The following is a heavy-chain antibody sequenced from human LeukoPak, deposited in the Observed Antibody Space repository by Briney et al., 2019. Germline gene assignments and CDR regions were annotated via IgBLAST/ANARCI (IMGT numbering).Heavy chain of an antibody. V-gene: IGHV3-53*01. J-gene: IGHJ4*02. CDR3: ARGPLGWPVDY. CDR2: IYSGGST. D-gene: IGHD2-15*01. CDR1: GFTVSSNY. Sequence: GGSLRLSCAASGFTVSSNYMSWVRQAPGKGLEWVSVIYSGGSTYYADSVKGRFTISRDNSKNTLYLQMNSLRAEDTAVYYCARGPLGWPVDYWGQGTLVTVSS.